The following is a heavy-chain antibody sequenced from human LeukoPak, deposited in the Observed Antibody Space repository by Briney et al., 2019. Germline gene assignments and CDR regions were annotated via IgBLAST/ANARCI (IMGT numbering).Heavy chain of an antibody. CDR2: ISGRGASA. J-gene: IGHJ4*02. CDR3: AKDTHMVVVTATLDY. Sequence: GGSLRLSCAASGFTFSSYGMTWVRQAPGKGLEWVSAISGRGASAYYADSVEGRFTISRDNSKNTLYLQMNSLRAEDTAVYYCAKDTHMVVVTATLDYWGQGTLVSVSS. D-gene: IGHD2-21*02. CDR1: GFTFSSYG. V-gene: IGHV3-23*01.